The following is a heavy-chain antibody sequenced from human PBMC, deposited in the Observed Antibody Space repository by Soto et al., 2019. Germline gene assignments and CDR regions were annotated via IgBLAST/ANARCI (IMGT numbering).Heavy chain of an antibody. D-gene: IGHD3-10*02. CDR3: ARNMDYYYGRGSGNGHGV. J-gene: IGHJ6*02. Sequence: QVQLVQSGAEVKEPGDSVRVSCEASGYTFTAYYIHWVRQAPGQGLEWMGWINPKFGDTTYAQDFQGRVSMTRDMSISTVYVELSRLTSADTAIYYCARNMDYYYGRGSGNGHGVWGQGTTVTVFS. CDR2: INPKFGDT. V-gene: IGHV1-2*02. CDR1: GYTFTAYY.